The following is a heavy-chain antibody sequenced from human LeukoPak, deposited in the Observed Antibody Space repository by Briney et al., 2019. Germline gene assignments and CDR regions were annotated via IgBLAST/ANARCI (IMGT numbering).Heavy chain of an antibody. CDR3: ASAITKTIYGAQIPAF. D-gene: IGHD3-3*01. CDR2: MFPSGGTM. Sequence: ASVKVSCKASGSRITDENVHWVRQAPGQGLEWMGMMFPSGGTMGYAQKFQGRLTLDRDMSTSTVYMGLRSLTSDDSAIYYCASAITKTIYGAQIPAFWGQGTLVSVSS. J-gene: IGHJ4*02. V-gene: IGHV1-46*01. CDR1: GSRITDEN.